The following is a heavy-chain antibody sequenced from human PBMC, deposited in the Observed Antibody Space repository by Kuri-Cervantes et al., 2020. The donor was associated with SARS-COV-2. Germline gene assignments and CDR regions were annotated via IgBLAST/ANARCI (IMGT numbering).Heavy chain of an antibody. Sequence: SETLSLTCAVYGGSFSGYYWSWIRQPPGKGLEWIGEINHRGSTNYNPSLKSRVTISVDTSKNQFSLKLSSVTAADTAVYYCARMDNSGYSYYFDYWGQGTLVTVSS. J-gene: IGHJ4*02. D-gene: IGHD3-22*01. CDR3: ARMDNSGYSYYFDY. CDR1: GGSFSGYY. V-gene: IGHV4-34*01. CDR2: INHRGST.